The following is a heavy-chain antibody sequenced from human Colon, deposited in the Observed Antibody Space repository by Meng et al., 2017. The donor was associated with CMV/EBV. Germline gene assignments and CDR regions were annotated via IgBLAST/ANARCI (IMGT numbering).Heavy chain of an antibody. CDR1: GFVFSGSA. Sequence: GESLKISCAASGFVFSGSAMHWVRQASGKGLEWDGRIRTRPNGYATAYVASVEGRFTISRDDSGNTAYLQMTSLRTEDTAVYYCAVLAVAEPISYWGQGTQVTVSS. J-gene: IGHJ4*02. D-gene: IGHD6-19*01. V-gene: IGHV3-73*01. CDR3: AVLAVAEPISY. CDR2: IRTRPNGYAT.